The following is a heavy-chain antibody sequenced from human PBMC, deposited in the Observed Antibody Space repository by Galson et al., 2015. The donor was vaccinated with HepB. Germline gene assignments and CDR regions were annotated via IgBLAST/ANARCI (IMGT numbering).Heavy chain of an antibody. Sequence: SVKVSCKASGYTFTSYGLSWVRQAPGQGLEWMGWISAYNGNTNYAQKLQGRVTMTTDTSTSTAYMELSSLRSEDTAVYYCARGRGGDSSVYYFDYWGQGTLVTVSS. D-gene: IGHD2-21*01. CDR1: GYTFTSYG. J-gene: IGHJ4*02. CDR3: ARGRGGDSSVYYFDY. CDR2: ISAYNGNT. V-gene: IGHV1-18*01.